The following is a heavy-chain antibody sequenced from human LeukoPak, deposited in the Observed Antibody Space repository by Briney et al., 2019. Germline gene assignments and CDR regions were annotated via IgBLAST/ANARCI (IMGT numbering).Heavy chain of an antibody. CDR2: IFHNGDT. CDR1: GGSFSWGGSY. D-gene: IGHD1-7*01. CDR3: ARDSRLASRTGTFDS. V-gene: IGHV4-30-2*01. J-gene: IGHJ4*02. Sequence: PSETLSLTCSISGGSFSWGGSYWSWIRQPPRKGLEWIGYIFHNGDTYYNSSLKSRVTLSVDKPNESFSLRLTSVTAADSAVYFCARDSRLASRTGTFDSWGQGTLVIVSS.